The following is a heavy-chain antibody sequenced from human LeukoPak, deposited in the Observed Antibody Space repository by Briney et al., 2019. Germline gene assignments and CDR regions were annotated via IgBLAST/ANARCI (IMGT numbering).Heavy chain of an antibody. D-gene: IGHD6-13*01. V-gene: IGHV1-24*01. CDR2: FDPEDGET. CDR1: GYTLTELS. CDR3: ATGLKEGYSSSWYSGVHNWFDP. Sequence: ASVKVSCKVSGYTLTELSMHWVRQAPGKGLEWMGGFDPEDGETIYAQKFQGRVTMTEDTSTDTAYVELSSLRSEDTAVCYCATGLKEGYSSSWYSGVHNWFDPWGQGTLVTVSS. J-gene: IGHJ5*02.